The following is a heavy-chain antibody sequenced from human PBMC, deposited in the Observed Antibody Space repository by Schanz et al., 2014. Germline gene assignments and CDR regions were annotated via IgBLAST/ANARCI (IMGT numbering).Heavy chain of an antibody. Sequence: EVELVESGGGLVQPGGSLRLSCAASGFSFSDHAMDWVRQAAGKGLEWVGRVRKKEFSDDTEEYAASVRGRFTISRDDSKIVMYLEKNKLKTEVPAIYQCVREGSATPVANQISYDRLGSTGNWGQGALVTVSS. CDR3: VREGSATPVANQISYDRLGSTGN. CDR1: GFSFSDHA. D-gene: IGHD3-3*01. CDR2: VRKKEFSDDTE. V-gene: IGHV3-72*01. J-gene: IGHJ4*02.